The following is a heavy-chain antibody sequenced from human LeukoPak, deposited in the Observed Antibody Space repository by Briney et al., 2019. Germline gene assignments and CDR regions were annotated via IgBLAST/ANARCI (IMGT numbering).Heavy chain of an antibody. CDR3: AKDRDYYYYYGMDV. CDR2: ISWNSGSI. V-gene: IGHV3-9*01. CDR1: GFTFDDYA. J-gene: IGHJ6*02. Sequence: GGPLRLSCAASGFTFDDYAMHWVRQAPGKGLEWVSGISWNSGSIGYADSVKGRFTIPRDNAKNSLYLQMNSLRAEDTALYYCAKDRDYYYYYGMDVWGQGTTVTVSS.